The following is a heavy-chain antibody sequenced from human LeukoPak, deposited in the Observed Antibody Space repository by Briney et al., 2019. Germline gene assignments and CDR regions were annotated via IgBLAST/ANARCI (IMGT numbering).Heavy chain of an antibody. CDR2: LSYSGSS. Sequence: AESLSLTCAVSGGGISSYCWSWIRQPPGKGLEWVGYLSYSGSSIYNPSLRRRVTLSVDTSKNQFSLKLNSVTAADTAVYYCARVPARRVVTTPTYFDFWGQGTLVTVSS. J-gene: IGHJ4*02. D-gene: IGHD2-21*02. CDR1: GGGISSYC. CDR3: ARVPARRVVTTPTYFDF. V-gene: IGHV4-59*01.